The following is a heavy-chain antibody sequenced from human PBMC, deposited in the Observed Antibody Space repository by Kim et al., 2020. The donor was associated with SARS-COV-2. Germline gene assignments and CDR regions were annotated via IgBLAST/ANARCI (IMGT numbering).Heavy chain of an antibody. CDR3: AREPSPLVAGSGYYYGMDV. V-gene: IGHV3-33*01. CDR2: IWYDGSNK. Sequence: GGSLRLSCAASGFTFSSYGMHWVRQAPGKGLEWVAVIWYDGSNKYYADSVKGRFTISRDNSKNTLYLQMNSLRAEDTAVYYCAREPSPLVAGSGYYYGMDVWGQGTTVTVSS. D-gene: IGHD6-19*01. CDR1: GFTFSSYG. J-gene: IGHJ6*02.